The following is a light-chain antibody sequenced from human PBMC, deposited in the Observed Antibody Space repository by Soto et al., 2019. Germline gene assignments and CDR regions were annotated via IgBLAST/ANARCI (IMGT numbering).Light chain of an antibody. CDR1: ALPKQY. Sequence: SSELTQPPSMSLSPGQTARITCSGDALPKQYAYWYQKKPGQAPVLVIYKDTERPSGIPERFSGSSSGTAVTLTISGVQAEDEADYYCQSAHSSGTYVVFGGGTQLTVL. CDR3: QSAHSSGTYVV. V-gene: IGLV3-25*03. CDR2: KDT. J-gene: IGLJ2*01.